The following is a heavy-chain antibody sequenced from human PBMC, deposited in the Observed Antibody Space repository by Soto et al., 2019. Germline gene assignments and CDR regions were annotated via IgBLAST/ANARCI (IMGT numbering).Heavy chain of an antibody. J-gene: IGHJ4*02. V-gene: IGHV4-30-2*01. CDR1: GGSISSGGYC. Sequence: SETLSLTCAVSGGSISSGGYCWNWISQAPGKGLEWIGYIYQSGSTSYNPSLKSRVTISVDRSKNQFSLKLNSVTAADTAVYYCARDNRSGYYFDYWGPGTLVTVSS. CDR3: ARDNRSGYYFDY. D-gene: IGHD3-3*01. CDR2: IYQSGST.